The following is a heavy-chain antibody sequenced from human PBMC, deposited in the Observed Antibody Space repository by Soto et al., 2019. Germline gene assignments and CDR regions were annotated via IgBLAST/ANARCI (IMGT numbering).Heavy chain of an antibody. J-gene: IGHJ4*02. Sequence: GGSLRLSCAASGFTFSSNAMSWVRQAPGKGLEWVSAISGSGGSTYYADSVKGRFTISRDNSKNTLYLQMNSLRAEDTAVYYCAKDSVATDFQFDYWGQGTLVTVSS. V-gene: IGHV3-23*01. CDR1: GFTFSSNA. D-gene: IGHD5-12*01. CDR2: ISGSGGST. CDR3: AKDSVATDFQFDY.